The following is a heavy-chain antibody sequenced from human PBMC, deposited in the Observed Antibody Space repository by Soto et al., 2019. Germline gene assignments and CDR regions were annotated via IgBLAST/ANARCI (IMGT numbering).Heavy chain of an antibody. D-gene: IGHD1-26*01. Sequence: QVQLVESGGGVVQPGRSLRLSCAASGFTFSHYGIHWVRQAPGKGLEWLAVISYDGSNKHYADSVKGRFTVSRDNSKKTLYLKMNSLRAEDTAVYFCARYSGKYQGPIDYWGQGTLVTVSS. CDR3: ARYSGKYQGPIDY. V-gene: IGHV3-30*03. J-gene: IGHJ4*02. CDR2: ISYDGSNK. CDR1: GFTFSHYG.